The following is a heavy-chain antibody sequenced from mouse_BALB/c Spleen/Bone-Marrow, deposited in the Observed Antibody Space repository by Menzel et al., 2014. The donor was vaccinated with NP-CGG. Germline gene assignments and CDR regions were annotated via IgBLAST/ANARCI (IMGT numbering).Heavy chain of an antibody. Sequence: EVQLVESGGGLVQPGGSLRLSCATSGFTFTDYCMSWVRQPPGKALEWLGFIRNKANGYTTEYSASVKGRFTISRDNSQSILYLQMNTLRAEDSATYYCAVMDYWGQGTSVTVSS. CDR1: GFTFTDYC. J-gene: IGHJ4*01. CDR3: AVMDY. CDR2: IRNKANGYTT. V-gene: IGHV7-3*02.